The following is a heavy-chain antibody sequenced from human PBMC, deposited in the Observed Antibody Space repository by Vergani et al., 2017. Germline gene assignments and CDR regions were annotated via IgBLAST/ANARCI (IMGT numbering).Heavy chain of an antibody. J-gene: IGHJ5*02. CDR3: ARGRPPLRYCSSTSCSSWFDP. V-gene: IGHV4-34*01. Sequence: QVQLQQWGAGLLKPSETLSLTCAVYGGSFSGYYWSWIRQPPGKGLEWIGEINHSGSTNYNPSLKRRVTISVDTSKNQFSLKLSSVTAADTAVYYCARGRPPLRYCSSTSCSSWFDPWGQGTLVTVSS. CDR1: GGSFSGYY. CDR2: INHSGST. D-gene: IGHD2-2*01.